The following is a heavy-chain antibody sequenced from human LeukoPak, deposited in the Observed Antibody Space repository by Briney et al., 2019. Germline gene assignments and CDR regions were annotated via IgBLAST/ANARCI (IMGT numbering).Heavy chain of an antibody. Sequence: GGSLRLSCAVSGFTFSSYGMHWVRQAPGKGLEWVAVIWYDGSNKYYADSVKGRFTISRDNSKNTLYLQMNSLRAEDTAVYYCARAYDFWSGYGDYWGQGTLVTVSS. D-gene: IGHD3-3*01. CDR3: ARAYDFWSGYGDY. CDR2: IWYDGSNK. J-gene: IGHJ4*02. V-gene: IGHV3-33*01. CDR1: GFTFSSYG.